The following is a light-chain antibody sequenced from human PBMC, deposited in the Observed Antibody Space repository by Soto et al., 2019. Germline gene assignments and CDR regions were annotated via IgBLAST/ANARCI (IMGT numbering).Light chain of an antibody. CDR1: SGHSSYA. Sequence: QPVLTQSPSASGSLGASVKLTCTLSSGHSSYAIAWHQQQPQKGPRYLMKINSDGSHSKGDGIPDRFSGSSSGAERYLTISSLQSEDEADYYCQIWGTGSQRVFGGGTQLTVL. CDR3: QIWGTGSQRV. CDR2: INSDGSH. J-gene: IGLJ3*02. V-gene: IGLV4-69*01.